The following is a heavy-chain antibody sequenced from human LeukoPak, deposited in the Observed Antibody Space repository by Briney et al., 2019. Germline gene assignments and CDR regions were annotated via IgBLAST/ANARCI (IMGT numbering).Heavy chain of an antibody. V-gene: IGHV3-7*01. CDR3: ARRAWFGELPQDWSDAFDI. CDR2: IKQDGSEK. CDR1: GFTFSSYW. D-gene: IGHD3-10*01. Sequence: PGGSLRLSCAASGFTFSSYWMSWVRQAPGKGLEWVANIKQDGSEKYYVDSVKGRFTISRDNAKNSLYLQMNSLRAEDTAVYYCARRAWFGELPQDWSDAFDIWGQGTMVTVSS. J-gene: IGHJ3*02.